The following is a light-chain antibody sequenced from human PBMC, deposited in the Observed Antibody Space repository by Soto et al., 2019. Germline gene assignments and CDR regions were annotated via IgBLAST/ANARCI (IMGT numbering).Light chain of an antibody. CDR1: GLNIGAGYD. V-gene: IGLV1-40*01. CDR3: QSYDSSLIVSKV. J-gene: IGLJ1*01. CDR2: ANS. Sequence: QSVLTQPPSVSGALGQRVTISCTGSGLNIGAGYDVHWYQQLPGTAPKVVIYANSDRPSGVPDRFSGSKSGTSASLAITGLQAEDEADYYCQSYDSSLIVSKVFGTGTKVTVL.